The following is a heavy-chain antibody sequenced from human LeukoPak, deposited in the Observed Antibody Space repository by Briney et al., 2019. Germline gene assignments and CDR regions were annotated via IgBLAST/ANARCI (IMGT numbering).Heavy chain of an antibody. CDR2: IYYSGST. Sequence: SETLSLTCTVSGGSISSSSYYWGWIRQPPGKGLEWIGSIYYSGSTYYNPSLKSRVTISVDTSKNQFSLKLSSVTAADTAVYYCARQVHDYVWGSYRSYYFDYWGQGTLVTVSS. J-gene: IGHJ4*02. CDR3: ARQVHDYVWGSYRSYYFDY. D-gene: IGHD3-16*02. CDR1: GGSISSSSYY. V-gene: IGHV4-39*01.